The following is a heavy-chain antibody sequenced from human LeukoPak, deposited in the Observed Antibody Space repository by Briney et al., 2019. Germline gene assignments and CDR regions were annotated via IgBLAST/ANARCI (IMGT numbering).Heavy chain of an antibody. V-gene: IGHV4-39*07. CDR1: GGSISSGGYY. D-gene: IGHD3-22*01. CDR2: INHSGST. J-gene: IGHJ5*02. CDR3: ARIYDSSGYYYRFKSNWFDP. Sequence: SETLSLTCTVSGGSISSGGYYWSWIRQPPGKGLEWIGEINHSGSTNYNPSLKSRVTISVDTSKNRFSLKLSSVTAADTAVYYCARIYDSSGYYYRFKSNWFDPWGQGTLVTVSS.